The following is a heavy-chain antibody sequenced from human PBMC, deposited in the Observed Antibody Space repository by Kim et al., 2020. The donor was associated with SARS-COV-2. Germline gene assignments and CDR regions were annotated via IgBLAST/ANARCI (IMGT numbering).Heavy chain of an antibody. V-gene: IGHV3-33*01. J-gene: IGHJ4*02. CDR2: IWYDGSNK. CDR1: GFTFTSYG. Sequence: GGYLRLSCAASGFTFTSYGMHWVRQAPGKGLEWVAIIWYDGSNKYYADSVKGRFTISRDNSKNTLYLQMSSLRAEDTAVYYCARVHYYGSGSYATLGYWGQGTLVTVSS. D-gene: IGHD3-10*01. CDR3: ARVHYYGSGSYATLGY.